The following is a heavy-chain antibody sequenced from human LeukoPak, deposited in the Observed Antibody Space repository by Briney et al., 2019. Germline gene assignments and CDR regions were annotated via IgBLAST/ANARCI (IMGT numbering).Heavy chain of an antibody. CDR2: IIPIFGTA. V-gene: IGHV1-69*13. D-gene: IGHD4-23*01. J-gene: IGHJ2*01. Sequence: ASVKVSCKASGGTFSSYAISWVRQAPGQGLEWMGGIIPIFGTANYAQKFQGRVTITADESTSTAYMELSSLRSEDTAVYYCARDSGPVVTPGWYFDLWGRGTLVTVSS. CDR1: GGTFSSYA. CDR3: ARDSGPVVTPGWYFDL.